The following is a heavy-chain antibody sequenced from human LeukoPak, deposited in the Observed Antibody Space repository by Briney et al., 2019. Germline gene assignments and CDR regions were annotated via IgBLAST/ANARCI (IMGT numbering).Heavy chain of an antibody. CDR1: GCSISSGEYY. CDR3: ARALNGYFYAFDS. J-gene: IGHJ4*02. D-gene: IGHD2/OR15-2a*01. Sequence: SETLSLTCTVSGCSISSGEYYWSWIRQPPGKGLEWIGYFSYTGSTYYNPSVNSRFSISVDTSKHQFSLKLSSVTAAATAVYYCARALNGYFYAFDSWGQGTLVTVSS. V-gene: IGHV4-30-4*01. CDR2: FSYTGST.